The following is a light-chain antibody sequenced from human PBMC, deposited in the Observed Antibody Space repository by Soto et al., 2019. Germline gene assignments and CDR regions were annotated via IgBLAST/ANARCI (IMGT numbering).Light chain of an antibody. V-gene: IGKV3-20*01. CDR2: GAS. J-gene: IGKJ1*01. CDR3: QQYGSSPRT. Sequence: EIVLTQSPGTLSLSPGERATLSCRASQSVTTSYLAWYQQQPGRAPRLLIYGASSRATGIPDRFSGSGSGTDFTLTISRLEPEDFAVYYCQQYGSSPRTFGQGTKVDIK. CDR1: QSVTTSY.